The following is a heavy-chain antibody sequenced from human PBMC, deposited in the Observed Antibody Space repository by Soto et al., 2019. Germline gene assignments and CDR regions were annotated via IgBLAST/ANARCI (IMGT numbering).Heavy chain of an antibody. CDR1: GYAFTNYG. J-gene: IGHJ4*02. CDR3: ARDAQPKGVAADGASDY. CDR2: ITTYNGNR. V-gene: IGHV1-18*01. Sequence: QVQLVQSGPEVKNPGASVKVSCKASGYAFTNYGITWVRQAPGQGLEWVGWITTYNGNRYSAEKFQGRVTMTTDTSTSTTYMKLKSLTSDDTGVYYCARDAQPKGVAADGASDYWGQGTLVTVSS. D-gene: IGHD6-19*01.